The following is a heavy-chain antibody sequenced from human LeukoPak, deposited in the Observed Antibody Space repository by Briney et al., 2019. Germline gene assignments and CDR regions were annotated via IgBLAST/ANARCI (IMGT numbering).Heavy chain of an antibody. J-gene: IGHJ6*01. D-gene: IGHD2-21*01. V-gene: IGHV3-48*02. CDR3: ARPNTRGEYGMDV. CDR1: GFTFSSYA. CDR2: IISSSRTI. Sequence: GGSLRLSCAASGFTFSSYAMNWVRQAPGKGREWVSYIISSSRTIHYADSVKGRFTISRDNAKNSLYLQMNSLRDEDTAVYYCARPNTRGEYGMDVWGQGTTVTVSS.